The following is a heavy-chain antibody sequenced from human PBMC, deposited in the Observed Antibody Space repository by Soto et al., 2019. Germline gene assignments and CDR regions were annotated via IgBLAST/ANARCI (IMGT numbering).Heavy chain of an antibody. CDR3: ASSDYGDPAAGY. D-gene: IGHD4-17*01. Sequence: EVQLVQSGAEVKKPGESLRISCKGSGYSFTSYWISWVRQMPGKGLEWMGRIDPSDSYTNYSPSFQGHVTISADKSISTAYLQWSSLKASDTAMYYCASSDYGDPAAGYWGQGTLVTVSS. CDR2: IDPSDSYT. CDR1: GYSFTSYW. J-gene: IGHJ4*02. V-gene: IGHV5-10-1*03.